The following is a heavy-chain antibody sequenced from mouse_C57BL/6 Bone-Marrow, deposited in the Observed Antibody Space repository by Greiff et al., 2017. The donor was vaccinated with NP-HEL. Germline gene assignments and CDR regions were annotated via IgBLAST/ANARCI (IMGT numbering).Heavy chain of an antibody. CDR1: GYTFTSYW. V-gene: IGHV1-72*01. D-gene: IGHD2-5*01. J-gene: IGHJ4*01. Sequence: QVQLKQPGAELVKPGASVKLSCKASGYTFTSYWMHWVKQRPGRCLEWIGRIDPNSGGTKYNEKFKSKATLTVDKPSSTAYMQLSSLTSEDSAVYYCARRGPYSNGYAMDYWGQGTSVTVSS. CDR3: ARRGPYSNGYAMDY. CDR2: IDPNSGGT.